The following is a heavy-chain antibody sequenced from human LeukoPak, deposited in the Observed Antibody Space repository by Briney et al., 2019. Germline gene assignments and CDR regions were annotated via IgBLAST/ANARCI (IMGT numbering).Heavy chain of an antibody. V-gene: IGHV3-23*01. Sequence: GGSLRLSCAASGFTFSKYAMTWVRQAPGKGLEWVSVVSGSGGSTYYADSVKGRFTISRDNSKNTLYLQMNSLRAEDTAIYYCAKDDQPNYYYYYMDVWGKGTTVTVSS. D-gene: IGHD1-14*01. CDR2: VSGSGGST. CDR3: AKDDQPNYYYYYMDV. CDR1: GFTFSKYA. J-gene: IGHJ6*03.